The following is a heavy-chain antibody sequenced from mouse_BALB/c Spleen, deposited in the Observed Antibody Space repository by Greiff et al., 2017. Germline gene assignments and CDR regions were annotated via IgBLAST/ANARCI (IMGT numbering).Heavy chain of an antibody. CDR1: GYTFTSYT. J-gene: IGHJ4*01. V-gene: IGHV1-4*01. Sequence: QVQLKQSGAELARPGASVKMSCKASGYTFTSYTMHWVKQRPGQGLEWIGYINPSSGYTNYNQKFKDKATLTSDKSSSTAYMQLSSLTSEDSAVYYCARSIGPSMEYWGQGTSVTVSS. CDR2: INPSSGYT. CDR3: ARSIGPSMEY.